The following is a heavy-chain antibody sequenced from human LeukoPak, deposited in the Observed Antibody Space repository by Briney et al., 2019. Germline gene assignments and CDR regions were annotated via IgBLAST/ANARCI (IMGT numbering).Heavy chain of an antibody. D-gene: IGHD4-17*01. CDR2: ISSSSSTI. J-gene: IGHJ4*02. CDR3: ARLQSFYGDPAED. Sequence: GGSLRLSCAASGFNFSSYSMNWVRQAPGKGLEWVSYISSSSSTIYYADSVKGRFTISRDNAKNSLYLQMNSLRAEDTAVYYCARLQSFYGDPAEDWGQGTLVTVSS. CDR1: GFNFSSYS. V-gene: IGHV3-48*01.